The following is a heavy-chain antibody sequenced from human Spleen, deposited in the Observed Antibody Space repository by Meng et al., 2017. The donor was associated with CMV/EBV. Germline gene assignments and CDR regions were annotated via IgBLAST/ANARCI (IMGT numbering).Heavy chain of an antibody. J-gene: IGHJ4*02. CDR2: INSDGSSA. Sequence: LRLSCAACGFTVSGNYMTWVRQAPGRGVEWVSRINSDGSSATYADSVKGRFPISRNNAKNTLYLEMNSLRAEDTAVYYCARERGFGDYWGQGALVTVSS. D-gene: IGHD3-3*01. CDR1: GFTVSGNY. V-gene: IGHV3-74*03. CDR3: ARERGFGDY.